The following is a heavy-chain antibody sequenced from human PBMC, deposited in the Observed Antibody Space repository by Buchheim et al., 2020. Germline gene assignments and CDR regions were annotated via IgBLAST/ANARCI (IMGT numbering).Heavy chain of an antibody. CDR1: GFTFSTHW. V-gene: IGHV3-7*01. J-gene: IGHJ4*02. D-gene: IGHD6-13*01. CDR3: ANAPAAAGIY. CDR2: INPDGSQQ. Sequence: EVQLVESGGGLVQPGGSLRLSCAASGFTFSTHWMTWVRQAPGKGLEWLSNINPDGSQQHSVDSVKGRFTISRDNAKNSLSLQMNSLRAEDTAVYYSANAPAAAGIYWGQG.